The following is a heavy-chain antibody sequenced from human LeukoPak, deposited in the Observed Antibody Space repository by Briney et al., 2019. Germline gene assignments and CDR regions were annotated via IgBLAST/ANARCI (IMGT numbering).Heavy chain of an antibody. CDR1: GGTFSSYA. J-gene: IGHJ5*02. CDR2: IIPIFGTA. V-gene: IGHV1-69*05. D-gene: IGHD4-17*01. CDR3: ARAPRAPYGDYVVSGWFDP. Sequence: ASVKVSCKASGGTFSSYAISWVRQAPGQGLEWMGGIIPIFGTANYAQKFQGRVTITTDESTSTAYMELSSVTAADTAVYYCARAPRAPYGDYVVSGWFDPWGQGTLVTVSS.